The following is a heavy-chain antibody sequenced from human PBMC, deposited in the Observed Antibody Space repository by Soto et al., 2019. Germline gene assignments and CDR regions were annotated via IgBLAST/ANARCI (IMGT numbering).Heavy chain of an antibody. D-gene: IGHD4-17*01. J-gene: IGHJ4*02. V-gene: IGHV3-23*01. CDR2: ISGSGGST. CDR3: AKRTDYGDYVALFDY. CDR1: GFTFSSYA. Sequence: GGSLRLSCAASGFTFSSYAMSWVRQAPGKGLEWVSAISGSGGSTYYADSVKGRFTISRDNSKNTLYLQMNSLRAEDTAVYYCAKRTDYGDYVALFDYWGQGTLVTVSS.